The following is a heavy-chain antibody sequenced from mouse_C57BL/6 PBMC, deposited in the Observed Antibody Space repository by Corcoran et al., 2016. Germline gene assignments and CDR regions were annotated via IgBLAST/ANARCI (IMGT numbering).Heavy chain of an antibody. CDR2: IYPGDGDT. Sequence: QVQLQQSGAELVKPGASVKISCKASGYAFSSYWMNCVKQRPGKGLEWIGQIYPGDGDTNYNGKFKGKATLTADKSSSTAYMQLSSLTSEDSAVYFCARRDGSSSYARDYWGQGTSVTVSS. J-gene: IGHJ4*01. D-gene: IGHD1-1*01. V-gene: IGHV1-80*01. CDR1: GYAFSSYW. CDR3: ARRDGSSSYARDY.